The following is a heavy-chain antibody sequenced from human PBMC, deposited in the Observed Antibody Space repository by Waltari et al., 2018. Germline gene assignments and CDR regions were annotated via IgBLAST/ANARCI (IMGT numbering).Heavy chain of an antibody. V-gene: IGHV1-2*04. Sequence: QVQLVQSGAEVKKPGASVKVSCKASGYTFTGYYMHWVRQAPGQGLEWMGWINPNSGVTNYAQKFQGWVTMTRDTSISTAYMELSRLRSDDTAVYYCARGGFRCSGGSCYSEYFQHWGQGTLVTVSS. CDR1: GYTFTGYY. D-gene: IGHD2-15*01. J-gene: IGHJ1*01. CDR2: INPNSGVT. CDR3: ARGGFRCSGGSCYSEYFQH.